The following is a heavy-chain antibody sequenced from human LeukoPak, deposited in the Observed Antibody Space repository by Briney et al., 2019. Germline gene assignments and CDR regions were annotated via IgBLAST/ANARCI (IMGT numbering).Heavy chain of an antibody. V-gene: IGHV3-74*01. CDR1: GFTFSGYW. Sequence: PSGGSLRLSCAASGFTFSGYWMHWVRQAPGKGLVWVSRTNRDDSDTSYADSVKGRFTISRDNSKNTLYLQMNSLRAEDTAVYYCARGYCSSTDCHLARHFEYWGQGTLVTVSS. CDR3: ARGYCSSTDCHLARHFEY. CDR2: TNRDDSDT. D-gene: IGHD2-2*01. J-gene: IGHJ4*02.